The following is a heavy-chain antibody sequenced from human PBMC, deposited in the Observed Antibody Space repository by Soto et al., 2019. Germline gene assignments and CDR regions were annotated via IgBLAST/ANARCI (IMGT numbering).Heavy chain of an antibody. D-gene: IGHD6-13*01. CDR1: GFTFSSYS. CDR2: ISSSSSYI. V-gene: IGHV3-21*01. J-gene: IGHJ4*02. Sequence: EVQLVESGGGLVKPGGSLRLSCAASGFTFSSYSMNWVRQAPGKGLEWVSSISSSSSYIYYADSVKGRFTISRDNAKNSLYLQMNSLSAEDTAVYYCARRYRAAAGTANFDYWGQGTLVTVSS. CDR3: ARRYRAAAGTANFDY.